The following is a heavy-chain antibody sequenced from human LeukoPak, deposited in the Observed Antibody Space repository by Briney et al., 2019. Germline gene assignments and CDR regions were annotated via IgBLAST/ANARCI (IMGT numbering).Heavy chain of an antibody. D-gene: IGHD5-18*01. CDR1: GYTLTELS. CDR2: IIPIFGTA. CDR3: ARGRGYSYGPQGDAFDI. Sequence: SVKVSCKVSGYTLTELSMHWVRQAPGQGLEWMGGIIPIFGTANYAQKFQGRVTITTDESTSTAYMELSSLRSEDTAVYYCARGRGYSYGPQGDAFDIWGQGTMVTVSS. V-gene: IGHV1-69*05. J-gene: IGHJ3*02.